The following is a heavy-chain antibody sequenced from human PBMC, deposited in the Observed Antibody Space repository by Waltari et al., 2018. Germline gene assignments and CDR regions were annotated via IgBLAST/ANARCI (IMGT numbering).Heavy chain of an antibody. Sequence: QVQLQQWGAGLLKPSETLSLTCAVYGGSFSGYYWSWIRQPPVKGLEWIGEINHSGSTNYNPSLKSRVTISVDTSKNQFSLKLSSVTAADTAVYYCARKWGYSNYADVWGKGTTVTVSS. J-gene: IGHJ6*03. CDR1: GGSFSGYY. V-gene: IGHV4-34*01. CDR3: ARKWGYSNYADV. CDR2: INHSGST. D-gene: IGHD4-4*01.